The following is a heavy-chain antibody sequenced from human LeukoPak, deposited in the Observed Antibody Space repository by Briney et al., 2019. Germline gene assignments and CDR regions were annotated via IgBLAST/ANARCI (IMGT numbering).Heavy chain of an antibody. Sequence: SETLSLTCTVSGGSISSGDYYWSWIRQPPGKGLEWIGYIYYSGSTYYNPSLKSRVTISVDTSKNQFSLKLSSVTAADTAVYYCARVRMYSGYDYLDYWGQGTLVTVSS. D-gene: IGHD5-12*01. V-gene: IGHV4-30-4*01. CDR2: IYYSGST. CDR1: GGSISSGDYY. CDR3: ARVRMYSGYDYLDY. J-gene: IGHJ4*02.